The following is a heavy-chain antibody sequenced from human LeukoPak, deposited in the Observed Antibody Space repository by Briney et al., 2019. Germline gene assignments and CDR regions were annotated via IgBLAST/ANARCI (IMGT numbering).Heavy chain of an antibody. CDR1: GGSISSSSYY. D-gene: IGHD6-13*01. CDR3: ARHTSLSSAAHDY. J-gene: IGHJ4*02. CDR2: IYYSGST. V-gene: IGHV4-39*01. Sequence: SETLPLTCTVSGGSISSSSYYWGWIRQPPGKGLEWIGSIYYSGSTYYNPSLKSRVTISVDTSKNQFSLKLSSVTAADTAVYYCARHTSLSSAAHDYWGQGTLVTVSS.